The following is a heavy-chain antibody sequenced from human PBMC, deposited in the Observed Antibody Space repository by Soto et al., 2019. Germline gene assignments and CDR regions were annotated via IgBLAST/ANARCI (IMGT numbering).Heavy chain of an antibody. V-gene: IGHV6-1*01. CDR2: TYYRSKWFN. J-gene: IGHJ4*02. Sequence: PSQTLSLPCGISGDTVSSNNAACNFIRQSPSRGLEWLGRTYYRSKWFNNYALSVKSRITINPDTSKNQFSLQLNSVTPEDTAVYYCARGDQGFDYWGQGTLVTVSS. CDR3: ARGDQGFDY. CDR1: GDTVSSNNAA. D-gene: IGHD3-16*01.